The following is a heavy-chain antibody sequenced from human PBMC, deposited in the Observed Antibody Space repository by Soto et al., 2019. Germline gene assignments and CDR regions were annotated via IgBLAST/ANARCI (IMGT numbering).Heavy chain of an antibody. J-gene: IGHJ4*02. CDR1: GFTVNSNY. CDR3: ARGNLEGLDF. Sequence: PVGSLRLSCAASGFTVNSNYMSWVRQAPGKGLEWVSVIYSGGTLFYAESVKGRFTISRDDSKNTVYLQINSLRAEDTAVYYCARGNLEGLDFWGQGTLVTVSS. CDR2: IYSGGTL. D-gene: IGHD1-1*01. V-gene: IGHV3-53*01.